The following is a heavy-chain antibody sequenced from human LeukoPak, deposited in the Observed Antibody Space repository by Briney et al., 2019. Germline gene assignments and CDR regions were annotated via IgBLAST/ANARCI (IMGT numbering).Heavy chain of an antibody. CDR2: IIPIFGTA. V-gene: IGHV1-69*05. CDR3: ARELISGHYGGNSDVNYFDY. Sequence: PGASVKVSCKASGGTFSSYAISWVRQAPGQGLEWMGGIIPIFGTANYAQKFQGRVTITTDESTSTAYMELSSLRSEDTAVYYCARELISGHYGGNSDVNYFDYWGQGTLVTVSS. D-gene: IGHD4-23*01. CDR1: GGTFSSYA. J-gene: IGHJ4*02.